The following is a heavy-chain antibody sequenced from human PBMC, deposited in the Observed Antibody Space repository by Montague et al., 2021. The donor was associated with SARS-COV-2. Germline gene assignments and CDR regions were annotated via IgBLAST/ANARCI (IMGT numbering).Heavy chain of an antibody. D-gene: IGHD3-22*01. CDR3: ARDTYYCETSRYYTDF. CDR1: GFTFKDYY. CDR2: ISGSRSYT. V-gene: IGHV3-11*05. J-gene: IGHJ4*02. Sequence: SLRLSCAASGFTFKDYYMSWIRQAPGKGLEWISYISGSRSYTNNADSVKRRFTISNDNTNNSLFLLMNDLSAEASAVYFCARDTYYCETSRYYTDFWGQGTLVSVSS.